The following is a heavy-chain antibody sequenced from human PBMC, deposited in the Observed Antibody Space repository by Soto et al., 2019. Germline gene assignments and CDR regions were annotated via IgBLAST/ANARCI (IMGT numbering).Heavy chain of an antibody. Sequence: GGSLRLSCAAAGFTFSSYWMSWVRQAPEKGLEWVANIKQDGSEKYYVDSVKGRFTISRDNAKNSLYLQMNSLRAEDTAVYYCARDLRAARAFDYWGQGTLVTVSS. J-gene: IGHJ4*02. V-gene: IGHV3-7*03. CDR3: ARDLRAARAFDY. D-gene: IGHD6-6*01. CDR1: GFTFSSYW. CDR2: IKQDGSEK.